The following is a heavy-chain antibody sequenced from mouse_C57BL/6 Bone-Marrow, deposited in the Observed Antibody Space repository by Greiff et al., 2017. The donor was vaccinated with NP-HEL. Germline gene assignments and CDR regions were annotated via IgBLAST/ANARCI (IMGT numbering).Heavy chain of an antibody. D-gene: IGHD1-1*01. V-gene: IGHV1-64*01. J-gene: IGHJ3*01. CDR1: GYTFTSYW. CDR2: IHPNSGST. Sequence: QVQLQQPGAELVKPGASVKLSCKASGYTFTSYWMHWVKQRPGQGLEWIGMIHPNSGSTNYNEKFKSKATLTVDKSSSTAYMQLSNLASEDAAVYYCARGGLRGAYWGQGTLVTVSA. CDR3: ARGGLRGAY.